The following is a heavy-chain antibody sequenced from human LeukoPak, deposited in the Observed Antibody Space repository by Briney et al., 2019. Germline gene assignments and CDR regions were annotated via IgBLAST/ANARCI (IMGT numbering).Heavy chain of an antibody. J-gene: IGHJ5*02. D-gene: IGHD2-21*02. Sequence: SETLSLTCGVSGDSIRNANYWGWIRQPPGQGLEWIAGMHHGGSTFYNPSLQSRVTISMYTSKNQFSLNLNYVTAADTAVYYCARAGATVVTASNWFDPWGQGTLVTVSS. CDR1: GDSIRNANY. V-gene: IGHV4-38-2*01. CDR2: MHHGGST. CDR3: ARAGATVVTASNWFDP.